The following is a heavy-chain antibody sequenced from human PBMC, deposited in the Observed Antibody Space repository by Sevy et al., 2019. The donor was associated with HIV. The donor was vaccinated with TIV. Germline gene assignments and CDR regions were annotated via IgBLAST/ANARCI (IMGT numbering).Heavy chain of an antibody. J-gene: IGHJ4*02. CDR3: AREGGVVVVVAATTFDY. CDR1: GFTFSSYS. Sequence: GGSLRLSCAASGFTFSSYSMNWVRQAPGKGLEWVSSISSSSSYIYYADSVKGRFTISRDNAKNSLYLQMNSLGAEDTAVYYCAREGGVVVVVAATTFDYWGQGTLVTVSS. CDR2: ISSSSSYI. V-gene: IGHV3-21*01. D-gene: IGHD2-15*01.